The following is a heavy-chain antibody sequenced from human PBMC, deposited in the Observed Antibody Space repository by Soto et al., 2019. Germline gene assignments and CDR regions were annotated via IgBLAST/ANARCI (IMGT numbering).Heavy chain of an antibody. V-gene: IGHV1-69*13. CDR2: IIPIFGTA. J-gene: IGHJ4*02. D-gene: IGHD6-19*01. CDR1: GGTFSSCA. CDR3: ASGIAVAGESLY. Sequence: ASVKVSCKASGGTFSSCAISWVRQAPGQGLEWMGGIIPIFGTANYAQKFQGRVTITADESTSTAYMELSSLRSEDTAVYYCASGIAVAGESLYWGQGTLVTVSS.